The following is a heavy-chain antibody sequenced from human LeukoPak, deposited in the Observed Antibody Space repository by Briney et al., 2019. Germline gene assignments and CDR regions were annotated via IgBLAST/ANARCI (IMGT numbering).Heavy chain of an antibody. CDR3: ARGDSSGWYPFDY. CDR1: GGSISSDY. J-gene: IGHJ4*02. CDR2: IYYSGST. Sequence: SETLSLTCTVSGGSISSDYWSWIRQPPGKGLEWIGYIYYSGSTNYNPSLKSRVTISVDTSKNQFSLKLSSVTAADTDVYYCARGDSSGWYPFDYWGQGTLVTVSS. V-gene: IGHV4-59*01. D-gene: IGHD6-19*01.